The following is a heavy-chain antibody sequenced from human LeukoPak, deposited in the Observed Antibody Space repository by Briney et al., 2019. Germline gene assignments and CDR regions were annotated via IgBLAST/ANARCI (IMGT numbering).Heavy chain of an antibody. CDR2: ISGSGGST. CDR3: AKEKDYYGSGSYLPK. V-gene: IGHV3-23*01. Sequence: PGGSLRLSCAASGFTSSSYAMSWVRQAPGKGLEWVSAISGSGGSTYYADSVKGRFTISRDNSKNTLYLQMNSLRAEDTAVYYCAKEKDYYGSGSYLPKWGQGTLVTVSS. D-gene: IGHD3-10*01. J-gene: IGHJ4*02. CDR1: GFTSSSYA.